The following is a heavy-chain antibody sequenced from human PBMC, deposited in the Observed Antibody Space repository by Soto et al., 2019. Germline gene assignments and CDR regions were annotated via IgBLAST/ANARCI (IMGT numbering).Heavy chain of an antibody. CDR2: MIPVFGST. Sequence: QVQLVQSGAEVKKPGSSVKVSCKASGGTFSSYAISWVRQAPGQGLEWMAGMIPVFGSTHYTKKFQGRVTVTADKSTRTAYRGVSSRRFEDTAVYYWAGGGESGTWSSDYSFYMAVGGKGTTVIVSS. J-gene: IGHJ6*03. V-gene: IGHV1-69*06. D-gene: IGHD6-13*01. CDR3: AGGGESGTWSSDYSFYMAV. CDR1: GGTFSSYA.